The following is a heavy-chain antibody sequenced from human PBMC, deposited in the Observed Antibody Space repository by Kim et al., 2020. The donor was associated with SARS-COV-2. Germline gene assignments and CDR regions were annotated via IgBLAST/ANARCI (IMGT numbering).Heavy chain of an antibody. CDR3: ARRLGYCSSTSCYGMDV. V-gene: IGHV4-61*02. CDR1: GGSISSGSYY. CDR2: IYTSGST. D-gene: IGHD2-2*01. J-gene: IGHJ6*02. Sequence: SETLSLTCTVSGGSISSGSYYWSWIRQPAGKGLEWIGRIYTSGSTNYNPSLKSRVTISVDTSKNQFSLKLSSVTAADTAVYYCARRLGYCSSTSCYGMDVWGQGTTVTVSS.